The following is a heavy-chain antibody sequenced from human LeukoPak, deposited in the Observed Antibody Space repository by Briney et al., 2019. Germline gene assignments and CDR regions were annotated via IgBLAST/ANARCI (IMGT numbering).Heavy chain of an antibody. Sequence: KPSETLSLTCTVSGGSISSYYWSWIRQPPGQGLEWIGSIHYSGSTTYNPSLKSRVTISVDTSKNQFSLKLSSVTAADTAVYYCARDLGYSGYGPTPDDAFDIWGQGTMVTVSS. CDR3: ARDLGYSGYGPTPDDAFDI. V-gene: IGHV4-59*01. D-gene: IGHD5-12*01. CDR2: IHYSGST. CDR1: GGSISSYY. J-gene: IGHJ3*02.